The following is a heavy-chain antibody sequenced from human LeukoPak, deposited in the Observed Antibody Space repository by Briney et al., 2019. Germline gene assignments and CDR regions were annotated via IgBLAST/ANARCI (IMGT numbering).Heavy chain of an antibody. V-gene: IGHV4-59*08. D-gene: IGHD2-21*01. J-gene: IGHJ2*01. CDR1: GGSISSYY. CDR3: AKIPKGGDGLTSADQIYFDI. CDR2: LYYNGNT. Sequence: SETLSLTCTVSGGSISSYYWSWIRQPPGKGLEWIGYLYYNGNTNNNPSLTSRVTMSVDTSNNQFSLRLSSVTAADTAVYYCAKIPKGGDGLTSADQIYFDIWGRGTLVIVSS.